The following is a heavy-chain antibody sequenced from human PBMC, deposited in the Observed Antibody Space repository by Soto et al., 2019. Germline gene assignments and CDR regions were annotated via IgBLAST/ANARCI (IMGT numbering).Heavy chain of an antibody. J-gene: IGHJ6*02. CDR1: GFTCDDYT. V-gene: IGHV3-43*01. CDR2: ISWDGGST. D-gene: IGHD3-10*01. Sequence: EVQLVESGGVVVQPGGSLRLSCAASGFTCDDYTMHWVRQAPGKGLEWVSLISWDGGSTYYADSVKGRFTISRDNSKNSLYLQMNSLRTEDTALYYCAKDRTISYGSGTRNGMDVWGQGTTVTVSS. CDR3: AKDRTISYGSGTRNGMDV.